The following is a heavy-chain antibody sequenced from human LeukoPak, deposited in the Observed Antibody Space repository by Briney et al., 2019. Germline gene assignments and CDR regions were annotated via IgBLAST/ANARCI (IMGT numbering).Heavy chain of an antibody. D-gene: IGHD3-9*01. Sequence: GGSLRLSCAASGFSFSDYAMAWVRQAPGKGLQYVATISTGGGNTHYTDSVKGRFTISRDDSKNTLYLQMNSLRPEDTAIYYCAKDVGDIMFDYWGQGTLVTVSS. CDR1: GFSFSDYA. V-gene: IGHV3-23*01. J-gene: IGHJ4*02. CDR3: AKDVGDIMFDY. CDR2: ISTGGGNT.